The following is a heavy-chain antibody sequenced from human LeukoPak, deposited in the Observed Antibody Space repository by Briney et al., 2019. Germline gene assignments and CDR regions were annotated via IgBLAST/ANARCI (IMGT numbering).Heavy chain of an antibody. CDR3: ARDRRGPFDY. J-gene: IGHJ4*02. CDR2: IKQDGSEK. V-gene: IGHV3-7*03. Sequence: GGSLRLSCAASGFTFNSYWMTWVRQAPGKGLEWVANIKQDGSEKYYVDSVKGRFTIARDNAMNSLYLQMNSLRAEDTAVYFCARDRRGPFDYWGQGTLVTVSS. CDR1: GFTFNSYW. D-gene: IGHD3-10*01.